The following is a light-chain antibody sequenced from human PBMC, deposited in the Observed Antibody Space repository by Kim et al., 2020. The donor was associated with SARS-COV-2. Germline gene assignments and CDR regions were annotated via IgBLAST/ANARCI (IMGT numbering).Light chain of an antibody. CDR2: DDN. J-gene: IGLJ2*01. Sequence: QSVLTQPPSASGTPGQRVTISCSGSSSNIETNKVNWYQLVPGTAPKLLIYDDNQRPSGVPDRFSASKSGTSASLAISGLHSEDEADYYCASWDDSLNGVFGGGTKLTVL. CDR1: SSNIETNK. CDR3: ASWDDSLNGV. V-gene: IGLV1-44*01.